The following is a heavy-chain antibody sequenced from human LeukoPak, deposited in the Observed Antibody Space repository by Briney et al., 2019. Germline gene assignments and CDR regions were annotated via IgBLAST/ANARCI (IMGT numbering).Heavy chain of an antibody. Sequence: GGSLRLSGAASGFTFSSYAMSWVRQAPGKGLKWVSAISGSGGSTYYADSVKGRVTISKDNSKNTLYLQMNSLRAEDTAVYYCAKGDYYDSSGYYTFDYWGQGTLVTVSS. V-gene: IGHV3-23*01. CDR3: AKGDYYDSSGYYTFDY. D-gene: IGHD3-22*01. CDR1: GFTFSSYA. CDR2: ISGSGGST. J-gene: IGHJ4*02.